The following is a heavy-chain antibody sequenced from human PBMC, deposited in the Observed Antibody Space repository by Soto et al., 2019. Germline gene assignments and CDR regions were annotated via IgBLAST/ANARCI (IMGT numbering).Heavy chain of an antibody. CDR3: AREGIAAAIDC. Sequence: EVQLVESGGGLVQPGGSLRLSCAASGFTFSSYWMSWVRQAPGKGLEWVANIKQDGSEKYYVDSVKGRFTNARDNAKNSLYLQMNSLRAEDTAVYYSAREGIAAAIDCWGQGTLVTVSS. D-gene: IGHD6-13*01. V-gene: IGHV3-7*04. CDR1: GFTFSSYW. J-gene: IGHJ4*02. CDR2: IKQDGSEK.